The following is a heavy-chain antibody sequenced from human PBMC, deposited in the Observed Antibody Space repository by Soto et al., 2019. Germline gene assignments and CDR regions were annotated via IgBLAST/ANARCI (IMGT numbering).Heavy chain of an antibody. V-gene: IGHV4-34*01. D-gene: IGHD4-17*01. Sequence: PSETLSLTCAVYGGSFSGYYWNWIRQPPGKGLEWIGEINHSGSTNYNPSLKSRVTISVDTSKNQFSLKLSSVTAADTAVYYCARGRSFTVRAYFDYWGQGTLVTVSS. CDR2: INHSGST. CDR3: ARGRSFTVRAYFDY. J-gene: IGHJ4*02. CDR1: GGSFSGYY.